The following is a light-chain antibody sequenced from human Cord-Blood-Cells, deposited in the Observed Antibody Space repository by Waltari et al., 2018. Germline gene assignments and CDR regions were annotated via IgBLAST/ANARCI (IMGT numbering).Light chain of an antibody. CDR1: SSNIGSNT. CDR2: SNN. V-gene: IGLV1-44*01. J-gene: IGLJ1*01. CDR3: AAWDDSLNGYV. Sequence: QSVLTQPPSASGTPGQRVTISCSGSSSNIGSNTVNRYQQLPGTAPKLLINSNNQRPSGVPDRFSGSKYGTSASLAISGLQSEDEADYYCAAWDDSLNGYVFGTGTKVTVL.